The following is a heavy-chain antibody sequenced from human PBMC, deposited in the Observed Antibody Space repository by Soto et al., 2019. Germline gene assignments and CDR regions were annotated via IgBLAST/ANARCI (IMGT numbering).Heavy chain of an antibody. D-gene: IGHD2-15*01. V-gene: IGHV4-31*03. J-gene: IGHJ5*02. Sequence: QVQLQESGPGLVKPSQTLSLTCTVSGGSLRSGGFYWSWIRQHPGKGLELIAYIYYSGSTYYNPSLKSRVTISVDTSKNQFSLKLSSVTAEDTAVYHCARVLPIVVVVAAFVLWGGWFDPWGQGTLVTVSS. CDR2: IYYSGST. CDR3: ARVLPIVVVVAAFVLWGGWFDP. CDR1: GGSLRSGGFY.